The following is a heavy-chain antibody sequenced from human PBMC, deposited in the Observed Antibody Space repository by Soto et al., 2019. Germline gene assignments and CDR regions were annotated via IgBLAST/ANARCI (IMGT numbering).Heavy chain of an antibody. V-gene: IGHV1-69*02. J-gene: IGHJ3*02. D-gene: IGHD2-2*03. CDR2: IIPIFDIP. Sequence: QVQLVQSGAEVKKPGSSLRVSCQVSGDTFSTYSITWVRQAPGQGLEWMGRIIPIFDIPDYAQKFQGRVTITAARSTNTAYMELKSLRFDDTAVYYCARGADAVGSESAFEIWGQGTLVTVSS. CDR3: ARGADAVGSESAFEI. CDR1: GDTFSTYS.